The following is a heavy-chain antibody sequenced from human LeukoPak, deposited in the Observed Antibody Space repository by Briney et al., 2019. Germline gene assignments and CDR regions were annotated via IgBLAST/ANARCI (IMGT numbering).Heavy chain of an antibody. Sequence: GESLKISCKGSGYSFTSYWIGWVRQMPGKGLEWMGIIYPGDSDTRYSPSFQGQVTISADKSISTAYLQWSSLKASDTTMYYCARRFTMIVGGYDYWGQGTLVTVSS. V-gene: IGHV5-51*01. CDR3: ARRFTMIVGGYDY. D-gene: IGHD3-22*01. CDR1: GYSFTSYW. J-gene: IGHJ4*02. CDR2: IYPGDSDT.